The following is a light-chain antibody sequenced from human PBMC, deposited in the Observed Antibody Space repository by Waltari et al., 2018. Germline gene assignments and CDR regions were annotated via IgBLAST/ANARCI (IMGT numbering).Light chain of an antibody. CDR1: SSDVGSYNL. V-gene: IGLV2-23*02. CDR3: CSYAGGSAFV. Sequence: QSALTQPASVSGSPGQSITISCTGTSSDVGSYNLVSWYQPRPGKAPQLIIYGVSKRPSGVSNRFSGSKSGNTASLTISGLRTEDEADYYCCSYAGGSAFVFGTGTKITVL. J-gene: IGLJ1*01. CDR2: GVS.